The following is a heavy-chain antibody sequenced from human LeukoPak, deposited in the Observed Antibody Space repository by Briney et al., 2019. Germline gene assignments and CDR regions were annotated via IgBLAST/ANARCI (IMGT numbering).Heavy chain of an antibody. CDR3: VKDYDSSGYYPEY. V-gene: IGHV3-9*01. J-gene: IGHJ4*02. CDR2: ISWNSGSI. CDR1: GFTFDDYA. D-gene: IGHD3-22*01. Sequence: GGSLRLSCAASGFTFDDYAMHWVRQAPGKGLEWVSGISWNSGSIGYADSVKGRFTISRDNAKNSLYLQTNSLRAEDTALYYCVKDYDSSGYYPEYWGQGTLVTVSS.